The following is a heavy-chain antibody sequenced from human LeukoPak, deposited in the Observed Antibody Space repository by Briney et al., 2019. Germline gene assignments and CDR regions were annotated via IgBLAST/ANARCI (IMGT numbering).Heavy chain of an antibody. CDR2: ISGSGYNS. V-gene: IGHV3-23*01. CDR3: AKWMVRRDFWSGAFDI. J-gene: IGHJ3*02. CDR1: GFTFSGYA. Sequence: PGGSLRLSCAASGFTFSGYAMTWVRQAPGKGLEWVSAISGSGYNSYYADSVKGRFTISRDNSKNTLFLQMNSLRGEDTAIYYCAKWMVRRDFWSGAFDIWGQGTMVTV. D-gene: IGHD3-3*01.